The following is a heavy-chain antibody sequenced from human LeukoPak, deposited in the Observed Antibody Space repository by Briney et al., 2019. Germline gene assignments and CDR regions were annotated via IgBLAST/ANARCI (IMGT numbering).Heavy chain of an antibody. D-gene: IGHD5-12*01. J-gene: IGHJ4*02. V-gene: IGHV4-39*02. Sequence: PSETLSLTCTLSGGSPSSSSYYWGSIRHPPGKGLEWIGSAYYSGSTYYNPSLKSRVTISVDTSKSHFSLKLGYDTAADNGVYYCASAGYCNYFDYWGQGTLVTVSS. CDR3: ASAGYCNYFDY. CDR2: AYYSGST. CDR1: GGSPSSSSYY.